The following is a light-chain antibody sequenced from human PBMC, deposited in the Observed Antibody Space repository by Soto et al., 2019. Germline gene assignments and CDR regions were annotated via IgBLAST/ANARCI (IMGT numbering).Light chain of an antibody. CDR3: GSWDRSLTAGV. V-gene: IGLV1-51*01. Sequence: QSVLTQPPSVSAAPGQTVTISCSGSTSNIGSSYVSWYQQLPGTAPKLLIYDNDKRPSGIPDRFSGSKSGTSATLDITGLQTGDEDDYYCGSWDRSLTAGVFGGGTKLTVL. J-gene: IGLJ2*01. CDR1: TSNIGSSY. CDR2: DND.